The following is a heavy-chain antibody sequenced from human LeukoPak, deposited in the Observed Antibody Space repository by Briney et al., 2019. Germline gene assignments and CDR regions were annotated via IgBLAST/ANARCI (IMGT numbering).Heavy chain of an antibody. V-gene: IGHV3-33*01. Sequence: SGGSLRLSCAASGFTFSSYGMHWVRQAPGKGLEWVAVIWYDGSNKYYADSVKGRFTISRDNSKNTLYLQMNSLRAEDTAVYYCTRDRGAYNLYDYWGQGTLVTVSS. J-gene: IGHJ4*02. D-gene: IGHD1-1*01. CDR2: IWYDGSNK. CDR3: TRDRGAYNLYDY. CDR1: GFTFSSYG.